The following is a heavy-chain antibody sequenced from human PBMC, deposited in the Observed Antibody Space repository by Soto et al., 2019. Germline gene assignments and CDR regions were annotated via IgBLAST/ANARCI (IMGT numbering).Heavy chain of an antibody. CDR2: INAGNANT. D-gene: IGHD2-15*01. CDR1: GYTFTNYA. J-gene: IGHJ4*02. Sequence: ASVKVSCKASGYTFTNYAIHWVRQAPGQRLEWMGWINAGNANTKYSQKFQDRVTITGDTSASTTYMDLSSLRSEDTSVYYCAREYSLAVVAPGYWGQGILVTVSS. V-gene: IGHV1-3*01. CDR3: AREYSLAVVAPGY.